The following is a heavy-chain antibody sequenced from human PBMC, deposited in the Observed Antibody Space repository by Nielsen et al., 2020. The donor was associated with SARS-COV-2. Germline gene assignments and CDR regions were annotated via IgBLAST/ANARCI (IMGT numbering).Heavy chain of an antibody. D-gene: IGHD6-13*01. CDR1: GFTFSSYS. V-gene: IGHV3-21*01. CDR3: AREAIAAAGYYYYGMDV. CDR2: ISSSSSYI. Sequence: GGSLRLSCAASGFTFSSYSTNWARQAPGKGLEWVSSISSSSSYIYYADSVKGRFTISRDNAKNSLYLQMNSLRAEDTAVYYCAREAIAAAGYYYYGMDVWGQGTTVTVSS. J-gene: IGHJ6*02.